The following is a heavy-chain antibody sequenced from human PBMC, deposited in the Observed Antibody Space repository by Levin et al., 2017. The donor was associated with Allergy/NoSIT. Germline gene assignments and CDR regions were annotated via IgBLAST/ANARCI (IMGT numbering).Heavy chain of an antibody. V-gene: IGHV3-33*01. CDR2: IWYDGSNK. Sequence: LSLTCAASGFTFSSYGMHWVRQAPGKGLEWVAVIWYDGSNKYYADSVKGRFTISRDNSKNTLYLQMNSLRAEDTAVYYCAREDTAMDWGETRGYGMDVWGQGTTVTVSS. CDR3: AREDTAMDWGETRGYGMDV. CDR1: GFTFSSYG. D-gene: IGHD5-18*01. J-gene: IGHJ6*02.